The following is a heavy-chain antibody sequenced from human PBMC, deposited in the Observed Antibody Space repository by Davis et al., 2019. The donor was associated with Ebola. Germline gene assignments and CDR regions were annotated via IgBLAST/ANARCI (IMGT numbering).Heavy chain of an antibody. D-gene: IGHD5-24*01. J-gene: IGHJ6*02. V-gene: IGHV1-8*01. CDR1: GYTFSSYD. CDR3: ARGGRWLQFNYYGMDV. CDR2: MNPNSGNT. Sequence: ASVKVSCKASGYTFSSYDINWVRQATGQGLEWMGWMNPNSGNTGYAQKFQGRVTMTRNTSISTAYMELSSLRSEDTAVYYCARGGRWLQFNYYGMDVWGQGTMVTVSS.